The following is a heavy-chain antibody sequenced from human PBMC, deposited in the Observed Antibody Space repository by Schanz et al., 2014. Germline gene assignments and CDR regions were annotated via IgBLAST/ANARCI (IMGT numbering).Heavy chain of an antibody. Sequence: EEQMVESGGGLVKPGGSLILSCAASRLTFANEDIHWVRQAPGKGLEWVSVISYDSLTLYYGDSVKGRFTVSRDNAKSSLYLQLNSLRAEDTAVYYCAKERVPDSMNYYGMDVWGQGTTVTVAS. V-gene: IGHV3-21*01. CDR3: AKERVPDSMNYYGMDV. D-gene: IGHD2-2*01. J-gene: IGHJ6*02. CDR1: RLTFANED. CDR2: ISYDSLTL.